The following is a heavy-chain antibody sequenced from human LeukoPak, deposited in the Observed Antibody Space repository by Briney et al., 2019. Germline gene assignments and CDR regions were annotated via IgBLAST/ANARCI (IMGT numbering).Heavy chain of an antibody. D-gene: IGHD3-3*01. J-gene: IGHJ4*02. V-gene: IGHV3-30-3*02. CDR2: ISYDGSNK. Sequence: PGRSLRLSCAASGFTFSSYAMRWVRQAPGKGLEWVAVISYDGSNKYYADSVKGRFTISRDNSKNTLYLQMNSLRAEDTAVYYCAKFKFLEWFAYWGQGTLVTVSS. CDR3: AKFKFLEWFAY. CDR1: GFTFSSYA.